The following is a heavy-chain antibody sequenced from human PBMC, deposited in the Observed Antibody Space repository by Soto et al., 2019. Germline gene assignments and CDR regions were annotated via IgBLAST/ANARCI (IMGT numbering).Heavy chain of an antibody. CDR1: GGSISSGGYS. V-gene: IGHV4-30-2*03. CDR3: GRLEGLATISYYFDY. Sequence: SETLSLTCAVSGGSISSGGYSWNWIRQPPGKGLEWIGSVYHSGSTYYNPSLESRVTISVDKSKNQFSLKLMSLSAADTAVYYCGRLEGLATISYYFDYWGQGALVTVSS. J-gene: IGHJ4*02. CDR2: VYHSGST. D-gene: IGHD3-9*01.